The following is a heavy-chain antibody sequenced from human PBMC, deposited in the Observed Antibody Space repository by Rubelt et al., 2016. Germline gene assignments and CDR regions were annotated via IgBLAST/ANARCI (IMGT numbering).Heavy chain of an antibody. Sequence: EVQLVESGGGLVQPGGSLRLSCAASGFTFSSYEMNWVRQAPGKGLEWVSYISSSGSTIYYADSVKGRFTIPRDNAKNSLYLQMNSLRAEDTAVYYCAIPGYSYGTSDYWGQGTLVTVSS. D-gene: IGHD5-18*01. J-gene: IGHJ4*02. CDR1: GFTFSSYE. V-gene: IGHV3-48*03. CDR2: ISSSGSTI. CDR3: AIPGYSYGTSDY.